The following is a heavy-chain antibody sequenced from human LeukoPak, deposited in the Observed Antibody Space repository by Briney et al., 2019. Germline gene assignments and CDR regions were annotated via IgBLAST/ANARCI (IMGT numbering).Heavy chain of an antibody. D-gene: IGHD4-23*01. J-gene: IGHJ4*02. V-gene: IGHV4-39*07. CDR1: GGSISSSSSY. Sequence: SETLSLTCTVSGGSISSSSSYWGWIRQPPGKGLEWIGYIYHSGSTYYNPSLKSRVTISVDRSKNQFSLKLSSVTAADTAVYYCARNFANYGGKSQFDYWGQGTLVTVSS. CDR2: IYHSGST. CDR3: ARNFANYGGKSQFDY.